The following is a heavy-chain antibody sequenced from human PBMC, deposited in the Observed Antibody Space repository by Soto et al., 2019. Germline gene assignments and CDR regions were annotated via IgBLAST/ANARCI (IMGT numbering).Heavy chain of an antibody. CDR1: GGSISSSSYY. CDR2: IYYSGST. V-gene: IGHV4-39*01. J-gene: IGHJ4*02. Sequence: SETLSLTCTVSGGSISSSSYYWGWIRQPPGKGLEWIGSIYYSGSTYYNPSLKSRVTISVDTSKNQFSLKLSSVTAADTAVYYCARPGYSGYFDYWGQGTLVTVSS. D-gene: IGHD5-12*01. CDR3: ARPGYSGYFDY.